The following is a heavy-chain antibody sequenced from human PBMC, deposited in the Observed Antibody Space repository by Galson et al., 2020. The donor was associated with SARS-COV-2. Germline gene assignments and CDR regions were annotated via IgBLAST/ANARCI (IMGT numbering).Heavy chain of an antibody. V-gene: IGHV2-5*02. CDR3: SHVLYCDDSGYWCFDH. Sequence: SGPTLVKPTQTLTLTYTFSGFSLSSTGVGVGWLRQPPGTALEWHALIYWDDDAHYSTSLKSRLTITKATSKNQVVLQMTNVDPADTGTYYCSHVLYCDDSGYWCFDHWGQGMLVTVST. CDR1: GFSLSSTGVG. J-gene: IGHJ4*02. D-gene: IGHD3-22*01. CDR2: IYWDDDA.